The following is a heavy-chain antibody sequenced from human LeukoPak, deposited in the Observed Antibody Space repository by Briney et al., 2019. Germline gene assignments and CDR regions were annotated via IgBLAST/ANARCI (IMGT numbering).Heavy chain of an antibody. CDR2: IVVCSGNT. D-gene: IGHD6-13*01. V-gene: IGHV1-58*02. CDR1: GYTFTSYG. CDR3: VISAAAVFWRFDY. Sequence: SVKVSCKASGYTFTSYGMKWVRQARGQRLQWIGWIVVCSGNTNYAQKFQERVTITTDISTSTAYMELRSLRSDYTAVYYFVISAAAVFWRFDYWGQGTLVTVSS. J-gene: IGHJ4*02.